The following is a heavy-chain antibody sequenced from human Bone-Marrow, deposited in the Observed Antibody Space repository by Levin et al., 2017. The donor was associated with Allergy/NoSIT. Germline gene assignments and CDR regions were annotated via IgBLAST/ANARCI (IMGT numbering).Heavy chain of an antibody. D-gene: IGHD2/OR15-2a*01. CDR3: SRHIVIIAAAIRKGAIDV. CDR2: IRTKDATT. Sequence: GSLRLSCATSGFNFRDSAMSWVRQVPGKGLEWVSTIRTKDATTYYADSVKGRFTISRDNSKATLHLQMNSLTAADTALYYRSRHIVIIAAAIRKGAIDVGGQGTMVAVSS. V-gene: IGHV3-23*01. CDR1: GFNFRDSA. J-gene: IGHJ3*01.